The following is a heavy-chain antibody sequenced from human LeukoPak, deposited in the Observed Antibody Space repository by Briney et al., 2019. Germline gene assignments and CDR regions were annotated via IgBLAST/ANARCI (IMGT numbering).Heavy chain of an antibody. CDR1: GFTFSSYG. CDR3: ASERDYGASNAFDM. D-gene: IGHD4-17*01. V-gene: IGHV3-30*02. J-gene: IGHJ3*02. Sequence: PGGSLRLSCAASGFTFSSYGMHWVRQAPGKGLERVAFIRYDGSSNYYADSVKGRFTISRDNSKNTLYLQMNSLRPEDTAVYYCASERDYGASNAFDMWGRGTMVTVSS. CDR2: IRYDGSSN.